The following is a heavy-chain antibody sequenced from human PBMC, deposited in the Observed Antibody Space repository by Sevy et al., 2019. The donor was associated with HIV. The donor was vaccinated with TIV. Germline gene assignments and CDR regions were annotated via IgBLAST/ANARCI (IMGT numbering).Heavy chain of an antibody. V-gene: IGHV3-7*01. CDR1: AFTFSNYW. CDR2: MKQDGSEK. CDR3: VREGLGGFSYSLDC. J-gene: IGHJ4*02. D-gene: IGHD5-18*01. Sequence: GGSLRLSCAASAFTFSNYWMSWVRQAPGKGLEWVATMKQDGSEKYYVDSVKGRFTISRDNAKHSLYLQMNSLRAEDTAVYYCVREGLGGFSYSLDCWGQGTLVTVSS.